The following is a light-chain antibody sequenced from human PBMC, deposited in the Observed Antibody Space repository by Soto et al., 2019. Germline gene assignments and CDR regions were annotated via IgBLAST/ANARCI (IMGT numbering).Light chain of an antibody. CDR2: GAS. Sequence: EIVLTPSPATLSSFPGDRVTLSCRASQSVSSGYLAWYQQKPGQAPRLLIYGASRRATGIPDRFSGSGSGTDFTLSISRLEPEDFAVYWCQHYGNSPTFGQGTKVDIK. J-gene: IGKJ1*01. CDR3: QHYGNSPT. V-gene: IGKV3-20*01. CDR1: QSVSSGY.